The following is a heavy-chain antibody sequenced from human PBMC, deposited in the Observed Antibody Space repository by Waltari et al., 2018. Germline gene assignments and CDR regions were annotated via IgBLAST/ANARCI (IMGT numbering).Heavy chain of an antibody. V-gene: IGHV6-1*01. CDR2: TSYSAKWYN. CDR3: ARVEGIAAAGPVDY. Sequence: QVQLQQSGPGLVKPSQTLSLTCAISGDSVSSNSAAWNWLRQSPSRGLEWLGRTSYSAKWYNDYAVAVKSRITINPDTSKNQFSLQLNSVSPEDTAVYYCARVEGIAAAGPVDYWGQGTLVTVSS. CDR1: GDSVSSNSAA. J-gene: IGHJ4*02. D-gene: IGHD6-13*01.